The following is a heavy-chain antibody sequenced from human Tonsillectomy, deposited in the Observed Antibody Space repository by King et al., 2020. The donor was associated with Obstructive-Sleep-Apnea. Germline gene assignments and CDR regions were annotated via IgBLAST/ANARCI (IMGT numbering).Heavy chain of an antibody. J-gene: IGHJ5*02. CDR1: GFTFGDYA. V-gene: IGHV3-49*03. CDR3: TRDYPSSFGIVVLNWFDP. Sequence: QLVQSGGGLVQPGRSLRLSCTASGFTFGDYAMSWFRQAPGKGLEWVGFIRSKAYGGTTEYAASVKGRFTISRDDSKSIAYLQMNSRKTEDTAVYYCTRDYPSSFGIVVLNWFDPWGQGTLVTVSS. CDR2: IRSKAYGGTT. D-gene: IGHD2-2*01.